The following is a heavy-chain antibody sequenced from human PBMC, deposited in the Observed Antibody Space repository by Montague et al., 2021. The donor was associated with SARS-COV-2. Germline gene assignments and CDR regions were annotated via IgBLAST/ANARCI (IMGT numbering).Heavy chain of an antibody. J-gene: IGHJ4*02. Sequence: SETLSLTCTVSGDSISSFYWNWIQQPAGKGLERIGRIYASGGTNYNPSLKSRVTMSVDTSKNQFSLKLNSVTAADTAVYYCGRGVVAATPVVDYWGRGTLVTVSS. CDR1: GDSISSFY. CDR3: GRGVVAATPVVDY. V-gene: IGHV4-4*07. CDR2: IYASGGT. D-gene: IGHD2-15*01.